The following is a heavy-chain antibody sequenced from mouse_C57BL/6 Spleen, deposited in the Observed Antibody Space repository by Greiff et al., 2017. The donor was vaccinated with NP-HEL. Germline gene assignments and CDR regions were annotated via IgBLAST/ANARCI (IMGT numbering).Heavy chain of an antibody. CDR3: ARSDYYGSSPYAMDY. J-gene: IGHJ4*01. Sequence: QVQLQQPGAELVKPGASVKLSCKASGYTFTSYWMHWVKQRPGRGLEWIGRIDPNSGGTKYNEKFKSKATLTVDKPSSTAYMQLRSLTSEDSAVYYCARSDYYGSSPYAMDYWGQGTSVTVSS. CDR2: IDPNSGGT. CDR1: GYTFTSYW. D-gene: IGHD1-1*01. V-gene: IGHV1-72*01.